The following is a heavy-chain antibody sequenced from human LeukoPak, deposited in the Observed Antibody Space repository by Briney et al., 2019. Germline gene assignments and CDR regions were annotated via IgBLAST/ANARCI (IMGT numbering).Heavy chain of an antibody. CDR2: IYYSGST. V-gene: IGHV4-59*01. CDR1: GGSISSYY. D-gene: IGHD2-2*01. CDR3: ARGGSVVVVPAAIRSYYYYYMDV. Sequence: PSETLSLTCTVSGGSISSYYWRWIRQPPGKGLEWIGYIYYSGSTNYNPSPKSRVTISVDTSKNQFSLKLSSVTAADTAVYYCARGGSVVVVPAAIRSYYYYYMDVWGKGTTVTVSS. J-gene: IGHJ6*03.